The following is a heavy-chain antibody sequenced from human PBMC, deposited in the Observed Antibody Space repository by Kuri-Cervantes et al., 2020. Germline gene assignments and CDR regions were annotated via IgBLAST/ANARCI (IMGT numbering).Heavy chain of an antibody. Sequence: SCSASGFPVSSNYMIWIRQPAGQGLEWIGRIYTSGSTKHNPSLKSRVTMSVDPSKNQFSLKLSSVTAADTAVYYCARDHYGNYFWGMNWFDPWGQGTLVTVSS. D-gene: IGHD4-11*01. CDR3: ARDHYGNYFWGMNWFDP. CDR1: GFPVSSNY. CDR2: IYTSGST. J-gene: IGHJ5*02. V-gene: IGHV4-4*07.